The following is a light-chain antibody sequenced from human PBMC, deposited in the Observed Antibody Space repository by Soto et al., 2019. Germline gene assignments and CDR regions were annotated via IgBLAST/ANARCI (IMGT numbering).Light chain of an antibody. CDR2: NDY. Sequence: QSALAQPPSASGTPGQRVTISCSGSTSNVGSNLASWYQQLPGSAPKLLIYNDYERPSGVPDRFSGSKSGTSASLCISGLRSEDEADYFCAVWDDSLSGVVFGGGTKVTVL. V-gene: IGLV1-47*02. CDR1: TSNVGSNL. CDR3: AVWDDSLSGVV. J-gene: IGLJ2*01.